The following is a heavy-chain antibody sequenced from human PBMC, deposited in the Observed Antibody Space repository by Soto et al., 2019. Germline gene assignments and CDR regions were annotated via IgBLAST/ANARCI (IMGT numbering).Heavy chain of an antibody. D-gene: IGHD2-8*02. V-gene: IGHV3-30*09. CDR3: ARDPGGYRLGYFNV. CDR1: GFRFSLYG. Sequence: QVHLVESGGGVIKPGRSLRLSCAASGFRFSLYGMHWVRQAPGKGLECVAVISDDGKIRKFADSVKGRAAISRDSSKSTLYLEMFSLRPEDTAVYYCARDPGGYRLGYFNVWGQGTMVTVSS. J-gene: IGHJ3*01. CDR2: ISDDGKIR.